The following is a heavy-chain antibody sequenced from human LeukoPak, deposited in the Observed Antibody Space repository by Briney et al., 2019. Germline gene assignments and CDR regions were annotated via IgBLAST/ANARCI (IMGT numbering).Heavy chain of an antibody. CDR2: IFFSGNT. CDR3: ARAYDASGSRIEY. D-gene: IGHD3-22*01. J-gene: IGHJ4*02. V-gene: IGHV4-59*01. CDR1: GGSISTFY. Sequence: PSETLSLTCTVSGGSISTFYWSWIRQPPGKGLEWIGFIFFSGNTNYNPSLKSRVTISVDTSKNQFSLKLSSATAADTAVYYCARAYDASGSRIEYWGQGTLVTVSA.